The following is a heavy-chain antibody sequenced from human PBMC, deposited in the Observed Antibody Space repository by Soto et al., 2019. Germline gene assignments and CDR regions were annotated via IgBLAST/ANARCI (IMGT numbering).Heavy chain of an antibody. D-gene: IGHD3-3*01. Sequence: PSQTLPLTCAISGDSVSSNSAAWNWIRQSPSRGLEWLGRTYYRSKWYNDYAVSVKSRITINPDTSKNQFSLQLNSVTPEDTAVYYCARAGVGQFGVVTGRDAFDIWGQGTMVTVSS. J-gene: IGHJ3*02. CDR1: GDSVSSNSAA. CDR2: TYYRSKWYN. CDR3: ARAGVGQFGVVTGRDAFDI. V-gene: IGHV6-1*01.